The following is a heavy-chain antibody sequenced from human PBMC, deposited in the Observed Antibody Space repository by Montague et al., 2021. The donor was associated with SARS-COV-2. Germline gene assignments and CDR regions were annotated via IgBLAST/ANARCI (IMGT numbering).Heavy chain of an antibody. Sequence: SLRLSCAASGFTLSSHWMHWVRQAPGKGLEWVSYISSSGSTIYYADSVKGRFTISRDNAKNSLYLQMNSLRAEDTAVYYCARVRHSYGYLSAFDIWGQGTMVTVSS. D-gene: IGHD5-18*01. CDR1: GFTLSSHW. V-gene: IGHV3-11*01. CDR3: ARVRHSYGYLSAFDI. J-gene: IGHJ3*02. CDR2: ISSSGSTI.